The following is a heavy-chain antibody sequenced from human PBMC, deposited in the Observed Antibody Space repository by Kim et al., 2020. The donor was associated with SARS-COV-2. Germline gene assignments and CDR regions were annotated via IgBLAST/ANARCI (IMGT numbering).Heavy chain of an antibody. CDR2: IGTAGDT. Sequence: GESLKISCAASGFTFSSYDMHWVHQATGKGLEWVSAIGTAGDTYYPGSVKGRFTISRENAKNSLYLQMNSLRAGDTAVYYCARAWKLGMGYYYGMDVWGQ. CDR1: GFTFSSYD. V-gene: IGHV3-13*01. CDR3: ARAWKLGMGYYYGMDV. J-gene: IGHJ6*02. D-gene: IGHD7-27*01.